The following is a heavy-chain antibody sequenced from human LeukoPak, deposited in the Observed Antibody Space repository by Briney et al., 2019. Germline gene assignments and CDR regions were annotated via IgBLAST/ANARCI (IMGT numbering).Heavy chain of an antibody. Sequence: ASVKVSCKTSGYTFTGYYIHWMRHAPGQGLEWMGWINPHSGGTNYAQKFQGRVSMTRDTSISTVYMELRTLRSDDTAVYFCARGLLTGRNWYFDLWGRGTLVTASS. V-gene: IGHV1-2*02. CDR1: GYTFTGYY. CDR2: INPHSGGT. CDR3: ARGLLTGRNWYFDL. J-gene: IGHJ2*01. D-gene: IGHD7-27*01.